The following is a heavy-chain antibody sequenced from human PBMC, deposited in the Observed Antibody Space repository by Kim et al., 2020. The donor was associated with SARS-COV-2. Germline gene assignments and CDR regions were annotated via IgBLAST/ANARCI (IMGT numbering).Heavy chain of an antibody. D-gene: IGHD3-22*01. CDR1: GFTFSSYG. J-gene: IGHJ6*02. CDR3: AKDQMYYYDSSGYYGYYYYVMDV. V-gene: IGHV3-30*18. CDR2: ISYDGSNK. Sequence: GGSLRLSCAASGFTFSSYGMHWVRQAPGKGLEWVAVISYDGSNKYYADSVKGRFTISRDNSKNTLYLQMNSLRAEDTAVYYCAKDQMYYYDSSGYYGYYYYVMDVCAQGTTVTLPS.